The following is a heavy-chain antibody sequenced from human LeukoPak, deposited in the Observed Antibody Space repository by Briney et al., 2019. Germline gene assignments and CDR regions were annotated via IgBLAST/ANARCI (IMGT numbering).Heavy chain of an antibody. Sequence: GGSLRLSCAASGFIFSTYWMMWARQAPGKGLEWVANMKGDGSEIHYVDSVKGRFTISRDNAKNSLYLQMNSLRPEDTAVYYCARPAYTAAYDLWGQGTMVTISS. CDR2: MKGDGSEI. CDR3: ARPAYTAAYDL. D-gene: IGHD3-16*01. CDR1: GFIFSTYW. J-gene: IGHJ3*01. V-gene: IGHV3-7*01.